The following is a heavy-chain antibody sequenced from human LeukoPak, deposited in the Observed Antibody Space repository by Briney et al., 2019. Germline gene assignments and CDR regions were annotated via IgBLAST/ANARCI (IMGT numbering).Heavy chain of an antibody. CDR2: INTNTGNP. CDR1: GYTFTSYA. Sequence: ASVKVSCKASGYTFTSYAMNWVRQAPGQGLEWMGWINTNTGNPTYAQGFTGRFVFSLDTSVSTAYLQISSLKAEDTAVYYCARETSQKGAHYMDVWGKGTTITISS. J-gene: IGHJ6*03. CDR3: ARETSQKGAHYMDV. D-gene: IGHD3-16*01. V-gene: IGHV7-4-1*02.